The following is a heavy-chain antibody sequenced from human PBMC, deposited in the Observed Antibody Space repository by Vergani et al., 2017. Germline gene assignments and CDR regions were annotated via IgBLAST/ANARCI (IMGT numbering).Heavy chain of an antibody. Sequence: QVQLVESGGGVVQPGTSLRLSCVVSGFALNRHAMYWVRQAPGKGLEWVVGISFDGTNEYYPDFVKGRFTISRDIAKNTLYLQMNSLRAEDTAVYYCAGLSYDTTPYLQGGYDCWGQGTLVSVSS. CDR2: ISFDGTNE. V-gene: IGHV3-30-3*01. J-gene: IGHJ4*02. CDR3: AGLSYDTTPYLQGGYDC. D-gene: IGHD3-22*01. CDR1: GFALNRHA.